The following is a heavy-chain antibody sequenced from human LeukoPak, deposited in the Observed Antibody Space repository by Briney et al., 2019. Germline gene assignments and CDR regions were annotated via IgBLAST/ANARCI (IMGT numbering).Heavy chain of an antibody. Sequence: SETLSLTCTVSGGSISSSSYYWGWIRQPPGKGLEWIGSIYYSGSPYYNPSLKSRVTISVDTSKTQFSLKLSSVTAADTAVYYCARLSDSGSYYDYWGQGTLVTVSS. CDR3: ARLSDSGSYYDY. CDR2: IYYSGSP. D-gene: IGHD3-10*01. V-gene: IGHV4-39*01. CDR1: GGSISSSSYY. J-gene: IGHJ4*02.